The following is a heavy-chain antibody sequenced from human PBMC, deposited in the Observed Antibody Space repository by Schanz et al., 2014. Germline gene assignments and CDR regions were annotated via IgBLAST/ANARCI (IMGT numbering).Heavy chain of an antibody. Sequence: EVQLAESGGGLVQPGGSLRLSCAAPGFTLSNYAMHWVRQTPDKGLEYISAISNNGDSTYYADSVKGRFTISRDNSKNTLFLQMSSLRVDDMAVYYCGRAGTGMAGWYFELWGRGTLVTVSS. J-gene: IGHJ2*01. CDR2: ISNNGDST. CDR1: GFTLSNYA. V-gene: IGHV3-64D*06. CDR3: GRAGTGMAGWYFEL. D-gene: IGHD5-18*01.